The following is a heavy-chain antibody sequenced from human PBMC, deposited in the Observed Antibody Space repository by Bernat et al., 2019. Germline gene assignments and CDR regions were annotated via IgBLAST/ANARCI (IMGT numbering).Heavy chain of an antibody. D-gene: IGHD2-8*02. Sequence: EEQLVESGGGLVQPGGSLRLSCAASGFTFSSFEMNWVRQAPGKGLEWVSYISGSGSTIYADTVKGRFTVSRDNAENSLYLQMSSLRAGDTAVYYCAREGGVVLAPPVYAFDVWGQGTMVTVSS. J-gene: IGHJ3*01. V-gene: IGHV3-48*03. CDR1: GFTFSSFE. CDR2: ISGSGSTI. CDR3: AREGGVVLAPPVYAFDV.